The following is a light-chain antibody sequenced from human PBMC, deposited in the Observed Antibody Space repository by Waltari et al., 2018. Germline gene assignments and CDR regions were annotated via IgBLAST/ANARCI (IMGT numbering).Light chain of an antibody. J-gene: IGLJ1*01. Sequence: QSALTQPASVSGSPGHSLTISCTGTSSDVGGYNYVSWYQQHPGKAPKLMISEVSNRPSGVSNRFSGSKSGNTASLTISGLQAEDEADYYCSSYTSSSTPYVFGTGTKVTVL. CDR1: SSDVGGYNY. CDR2: EVS. V-gene: IGLV2-14*01. CDR3: SSYTSSSTPYV.